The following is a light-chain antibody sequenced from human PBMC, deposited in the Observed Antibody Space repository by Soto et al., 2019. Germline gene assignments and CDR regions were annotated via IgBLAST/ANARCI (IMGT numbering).Light chain of an antibody. CDR2: DAS. V-gene: IGKV3-11*01. CDR3: QQRSNWPLT. Sequence: EIVLTQSPATLSLSPGERATLSCRASQSVSSWLAWYQQKPGQAPRLLMSDASNRDNGIPSRFSGSGSGTDFTLTISSLEPEEFAVYYCQQRSNWPLTFGGGTKVEIK. J-gene: IGKJ4*01. CDR1: QSVSSW.